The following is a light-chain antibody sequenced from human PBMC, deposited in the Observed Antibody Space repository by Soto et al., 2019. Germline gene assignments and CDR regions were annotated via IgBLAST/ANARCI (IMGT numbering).Light chain of an antibody. CDR1: SSDVGGYNY. CDR3: SSYSSSTTPYDV. CDR2: EVS. J-gene: IGLJ1*01. V-gene: IGLV2-14*01. Sequence: QSVLTQPASVSGSPGQSITISCTGTSSDVGGYNYVSWYQQLPGKAPKLMIYEVSNRPSGVSNRFSGSKSGNTASLTISGLQAEDEADYYCSSYSSSTTPYDVFGTGTKLTVL.